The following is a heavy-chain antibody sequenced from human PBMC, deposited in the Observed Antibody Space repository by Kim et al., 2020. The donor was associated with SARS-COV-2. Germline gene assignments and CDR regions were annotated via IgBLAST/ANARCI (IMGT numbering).Heavy chain of an antibody. CDR1: GGTFSSYA. CDR2: IIPIFGTA. CDR3: ARDSGWAVACVTDAFDI. Sequence: SVKVSCKASGGTFSSYAISWVRQAPGQGLEWMGGIIPIFGTANYAQKFQGRVTITADESTSTAYMELSSLRSEDTAVYYCARDSGWAVACVTDAFDIWGQGTMVTVSS. V-gene: IGHV1-69*13. D-gene: IGHD6-19*01. J-gene: IGHJ3*02.